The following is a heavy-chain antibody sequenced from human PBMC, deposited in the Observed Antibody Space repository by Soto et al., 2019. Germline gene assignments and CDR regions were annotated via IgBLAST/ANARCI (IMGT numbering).Heavy chain of an antibody. CDR1: GYTFTSYA. CDR2: INAGNGNT. J-gene: IGHJ4*02. V-gene: IGHV1-3*01. Sequence: ASVKVSCKASGYTFTSYAMHWVPQAPGQSLEWRGWINAGNGNTKYSQKFQGRVTITRDTSASTAYMWLSSLRSEDTAVYYCARDLSDSGYDCLEYWGEGTMVTVSS. D-gene: IGHD5-12*01. CDR3: ARDLSDSGYDCLEY.